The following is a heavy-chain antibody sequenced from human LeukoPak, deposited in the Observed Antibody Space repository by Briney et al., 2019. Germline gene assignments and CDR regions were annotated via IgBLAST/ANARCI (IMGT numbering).Heavy chain of an antibody. V-gene: IGHV4-4*02. CDR1: GGSISSTNW. J-gene: IGHJ4*02. D-gene: IGHD1-26*01. CDR2: ISLTGRT. Sequence: KTSETLSLTCGVSGGSISSTNWWSWVRQPPGQGLEWIGEISLTGRTNYNPSLNGRVTMSLDESRNQLSLNLTSVTAADTAIYYCSRESGAFCPSGYWGQGTLVIVPP. CDR3: SRESGAFCPSGY.